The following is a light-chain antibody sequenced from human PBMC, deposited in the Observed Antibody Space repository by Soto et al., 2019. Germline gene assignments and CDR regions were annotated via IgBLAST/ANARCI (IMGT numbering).Light chain of an antibody. V-gene: IGKV1-5*01. J-gene: IGKJ5*01. CDR3: QEYNSYPVS. CDR1: QSIGTW. Sequence: DIQVTQSPATLSAFVGDRVTISCRARQSIGTWLAWYQQKPGKAPKLLIYDASTLESGVPLRFSGSGSGTEFTLTISSLQPEDVATYYCQEYNSYPVSFGQGTRLDI. CDR2: DAS.